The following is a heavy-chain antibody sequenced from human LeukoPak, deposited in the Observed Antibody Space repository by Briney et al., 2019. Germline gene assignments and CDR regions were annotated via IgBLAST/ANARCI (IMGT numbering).Heavy chain of an antibody. CDR2: IYSSGST. Sequence: SETLSLTCTVSGGSISTHYWSWIRQPAGKGLEWIGRIYSSGSTNYNPSLKSRVSMSVDTSKNQFSLKLTSVTAADTAVDYCARGGKATVVTMWGQGILVTVSS. CDR1: GGSISTHY. V-gene: IGHV4-4*07. CDR3: ARGGKATVVTM. D-gene: IGHD4-23*01. J-gene: IGHJ4*02.